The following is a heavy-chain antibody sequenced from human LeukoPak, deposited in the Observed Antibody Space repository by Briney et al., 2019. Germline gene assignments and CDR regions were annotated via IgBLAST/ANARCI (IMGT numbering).Heavy chain of an antibody. V-gene: IGHV4-59*01. J-gene: IGHJ4*02. CDR2: VYNSGRT. CDR3: ARHRYGGNAHFDS. D-gene: IGHD4-23*01. Sequence: SETLSLTCSVSGGSIRGYYWSWMRQPPGKGLEWIGYVYNSGRTSSDYNPSLKSRVTISMDTSRKDFSLKLPYVTSADTAVYYCARHRYGGNAHFDSWGQGTLVTVSS. CDR1: GGSIRGYY.